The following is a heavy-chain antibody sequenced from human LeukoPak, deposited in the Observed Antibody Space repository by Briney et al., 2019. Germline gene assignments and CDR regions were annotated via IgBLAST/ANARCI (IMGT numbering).Heavy chain of an antibody. Sequence: SETLSLTCTVSGDFITNRYWSWVRQSAGQGLEWIGRISTSWNTNYNPPLKSRVTMSVDTSKNHFSLKLTSVTAADTAVYYFARDRAAMVPYYFYYGDEGTLVTVS. J-gene: IGHJ4*02. V-gene: IGHV4-4*07. CDR2: ISTSWNT. CDR1: GDFITNRY. CDR3: ARDRAAMVPYYFYY. D-gene: IGHD5-18*01.